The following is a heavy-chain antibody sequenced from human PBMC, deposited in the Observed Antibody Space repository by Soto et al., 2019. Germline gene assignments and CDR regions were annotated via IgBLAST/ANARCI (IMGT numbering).Heavy chain of an antibody. CDR3: ARVTVTRTSYYYYYYGMDV. Sequence: QVQLVQSGAEVKKPGASVKVSCKASGYTFTSYGISWVRQAPGQGLEWMGWISAYNGNTNYAQKLQGRVTMTTDTSTSTAYMELRSVRSDDTAVYYCARVTVTRTSYYYYYYGMDVWGQGTTVTVSS. J-gene: IGHJ6*02. V-gene: IGHV1-18*01. CDR1: GYTFTSYG. D-gene: IGHD4-17*01. CDR2: ISAYNGNT.